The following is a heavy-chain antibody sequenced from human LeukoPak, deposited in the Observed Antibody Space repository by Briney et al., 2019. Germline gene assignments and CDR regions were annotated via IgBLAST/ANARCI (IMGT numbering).Heavy chain of an antibody. CDR2: INPSGGST. J-gene: IGHJ4*02. D-gene: IGHD2-15*01. CDR1: GYTFTSYY. CDR3: ARGGRWDIVVVVAARDAAFDY. V-gene: IGHV1-46*01. Sequence: ASVKVSCKASGYTFTSYYMHWVRQGPGQGLEWMGIINPSGGSTSYAQKFQGRVTMTRDTSTNTVYMELSSLRSEDTAVYYCARGGRWDIVVVVAARDAAFDYWGQGTLVTVSS.